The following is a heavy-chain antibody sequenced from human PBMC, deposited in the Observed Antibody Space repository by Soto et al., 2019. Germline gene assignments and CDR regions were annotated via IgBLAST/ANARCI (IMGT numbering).Heavy chain of an antibody. J-gene: IGHJ3*01. Sequence: EVQLLESGGGLVQPGGSLRLSCAASGFTYPSYTMSWVRQAPGKGLEWVSGISGGGDNTYYADSVKGRSSISRDNSKDTLSLQMNSLKAEGTAVYFCAKAVLWEKDAFQVWCQGTMVTVSS. CDR2: ISGGGDNT. D-gene: IGHD1-26*01. V-gene: IGHV3-23*01. CDR1: GFTYPSYT. CDR3: AKAVLWEKDAFQV.